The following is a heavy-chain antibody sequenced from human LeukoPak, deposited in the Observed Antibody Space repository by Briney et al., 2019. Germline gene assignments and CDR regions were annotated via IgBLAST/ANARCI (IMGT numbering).Heavy chain of an antibody. V-gene: IGHV2-5*08. CDR1: GGSISSYYW. CDR3: AHRPGWRDYFDY. CDR2: TFWDDDD. D-gene: IGHD3-3*01. Sequence: TLSLTCTVSGGSISSYYWSWIRQPPGKRLEWLAVTFWDDDDRYIPSLKSRLTITKDTSKNQVVLTMIKMDPVDTATYYCAHRPGWRDYFDYWGQGTLVTVSS. J-gene: IGHJ4*02.